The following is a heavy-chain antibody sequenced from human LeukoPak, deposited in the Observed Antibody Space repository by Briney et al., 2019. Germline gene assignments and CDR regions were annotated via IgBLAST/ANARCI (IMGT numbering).Heavy chain of an antibody. Sequence: ASVKVSCKASGYTFTGYYMHWVRQAPGQGLEWMGWISAYNGNTNYAQKLQGRVTMTTDTSTSTAYMELSGLRSEDTALYYCARIRDGYNDAYDIWGQGTMVTVSS. D-gene: IGHD5-24*01. CDR1: GYTFTGYY. CDR2: ISAYNGNT. V-gene: IGHV1-18*04. CDR3: ARIRDGYNDAYDI. J-gene: IGHJ3*02.